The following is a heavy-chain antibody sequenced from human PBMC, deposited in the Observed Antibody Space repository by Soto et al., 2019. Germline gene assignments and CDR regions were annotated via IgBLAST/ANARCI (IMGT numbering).Heavy chain of an antibody. CDR2: IVVGSGNT. D-gene: IGHD3-9*01. V-gene: IGHV1-58*02. J-gene: IGHJ6*03. Sequence: SVKVSCKASGFTFTSSAMQWVRQARGQRLEWIGWIVVGSGNTNYPQKFQERVTITRDMSTSTAYMELSSLRSEDTAVYYCAADQAYYDILTGHPSDYYMDVWGKGTTVTVSS. CDR1: GFTFTSSA. CDR3: AADQAYYDILTGHPSDYYMDV.